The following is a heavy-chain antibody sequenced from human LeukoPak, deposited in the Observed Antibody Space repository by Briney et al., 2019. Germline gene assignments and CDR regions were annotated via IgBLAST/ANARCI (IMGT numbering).Heavy chain of an antibody. Sequence: GRSLRLSCAASGFTFSSYGIHWVRQAPGKGLEWVAVISFDGTIKYYADSVKGRFTSSRDNSKNTLYLQMNSLRVEDTAVYYCAREDSGYDFDCWGQGTLVTVSS. V-gene: IGHV3-30*03. J-gene: IGHJ5*01. CDR3: AREDSGYDFDC. CDR2: ISFDGTIK. CDR1: GFTFSSYG. D-gene: IGHD5-12*01.